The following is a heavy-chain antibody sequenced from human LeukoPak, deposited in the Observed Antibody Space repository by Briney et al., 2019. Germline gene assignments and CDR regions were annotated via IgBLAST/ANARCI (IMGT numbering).Heavy chain of an antibody. J-gene: IGHJ6*02. D-gene: IGHD3-10*01. Sequence: GASVKVSCKASGYTFTSYYMHWVRQAPGQGLEWMGIINPSGGSTSYAQKFQGRVTMTRDTSTSTVYMELSSLRSEDTAVYYCARDRHGSGTYNYYGMDVWGQGTTVTVSS. V-gene: IGHV1-46*01. CDR1: GYTFTSYY. CDR2: INPSGGST. CDR3: ARDRHGSGTYNYYGMDV.